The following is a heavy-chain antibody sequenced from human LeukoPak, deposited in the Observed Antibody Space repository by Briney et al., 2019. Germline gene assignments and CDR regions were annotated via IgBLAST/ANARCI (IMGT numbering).Heavy chain of an antibody. V-gene: IGHV1-24*01. Sequence: ASVKVSCKVSGYTLTELSMHWVRQAPGKGLEWMGGFDPEDGETIYAQKFQGRVTMTEDTSTDTAYMELSSLRSEDTAVYYCASGSRRANYYYYYYMDVWGKGTTVTVSS. D-gene: IGHD1-14*01. CDR3: ASGSRRANYYYYYYMDV. J-gene: IGHJ6*03. CDR1: GYTLTELS. CDR2: FDPEDGET.